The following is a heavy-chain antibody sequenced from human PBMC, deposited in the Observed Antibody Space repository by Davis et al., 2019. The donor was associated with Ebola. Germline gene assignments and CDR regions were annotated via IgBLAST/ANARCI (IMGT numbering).Heavy chain of an antibody. CDR2: INWNRDSI. Sequence: SLKISCAGSGFSFGDYAMHWVRQAPGQALEWVSGINWNRDSIVYADSVKGRFTISSDNAKHSLYLQMNSLRGEDTAFYYCAKGRTIPLALDFWGRGTLVTVSS. J-gene: IGHJ4*02. V-gene: IGHV3-9*01. CDR3: AKGRTIPLALDF. D-gene: IGHD2-2*02. CDR1: GFSFGDYA.